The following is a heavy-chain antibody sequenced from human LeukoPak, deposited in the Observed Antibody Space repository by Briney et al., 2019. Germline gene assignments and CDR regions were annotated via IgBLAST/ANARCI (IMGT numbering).Heavy chain of an antibody. CDR1: GGSISTTY. CDR2: IYYSGST. CDR3: ARGGYYPFDY. D-gene: IGHD3-22*01. Sequence: SETLSLTCTASGGSISTTYWTWIRQPPGKGLEWIGYIYYSGSTNYNPSLKSRVTISVDTSKNQFSLKLSSVTAADTAVYYCARGGYYPFDYWGQGTLVTVSS. V-gene: IGHV4-59*12. J-gene: IGHJ4*02.